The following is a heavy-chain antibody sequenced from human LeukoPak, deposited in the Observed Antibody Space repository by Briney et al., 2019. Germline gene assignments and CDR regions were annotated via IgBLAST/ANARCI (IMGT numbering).Heavy chain of an antibody. CDR1: GFTFSSYW. D-gene: IGHD3-3*01. V-gene: IGHV3-74*01. Sequence: GGSLRLSCAASGFTFSSYWMHWVRQAPGKGLVWVSRINSDGSSTSYADSVKGRFTISRDNAKNTLYLQMNSLRAEDTAVYYCASYLYDFWSGYPLPDYWGQGTLVTVSS. CDR3: ASYLYDFWSGYPLPDY. J-gene: IGHJ4*02. CDR2: INSDGSST.